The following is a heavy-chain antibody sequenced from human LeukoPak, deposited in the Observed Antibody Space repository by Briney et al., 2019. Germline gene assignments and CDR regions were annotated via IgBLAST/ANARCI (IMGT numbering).Heavy chain of an antibody. CDR2: IRSKANTYAT. V-gene: IGHV3-73*01. D-gene: IGHD6-13*01. Sequence: GGSLKLSCAASGFTFSGSAMHWVRQASGKGLEWVGRIRSKANTYATAYAASVKGRFSISRDDSKNTAYLQLNSLKTEDTAVYYCSAAVGTDFCDYGMDVWGQGTTVTVSS. CDR1: GFTFSGSA. CDR3: SAAVGTDFCDYGMDV. J-gene: IGHJ6*02.